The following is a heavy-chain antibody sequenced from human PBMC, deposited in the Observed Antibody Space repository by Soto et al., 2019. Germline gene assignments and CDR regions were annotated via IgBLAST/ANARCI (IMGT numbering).Heavy chain of an antibody. J-gene: IGHJ4*02. D-gene: IGHD4-17*01. CDR3: TRDKGSRTYGDYPTWFDY. CDR1: GFTFGDYA. CDR2: IRSKAYGGTT. Sequence: GGSLRLSCTASGFTFGDYAMSWFRQAPGKGLEWVGFIRSKAYGGTTEYAASVKGRFTISRDDSKSIAYLQMNSLKTEDTAVYYCTRDKGSRTYGDYPTWFDYWGQGTLVTVSS. V-gene: IGHV3-49*03.